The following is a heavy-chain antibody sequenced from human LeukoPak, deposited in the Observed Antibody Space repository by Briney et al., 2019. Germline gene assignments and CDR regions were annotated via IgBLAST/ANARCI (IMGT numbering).Heavy chain of an antibody. CDR2: INSDGSST. CDR1: GFTFSSYW. V-gene: IGHV3-74*01. CDR3: AREDYYYYYMDV. Sequence: PGGSLRLSCAASGFTFSSYWMHWVRHAPGKGLVWVSRINSDGSSTSYADSVKGRFTISRDNAKNTLYLQMNSLRAEDTAVYYCAREDYYYYYMDVWGKGTTVTVSS. J-gene: IGHJ6*03.